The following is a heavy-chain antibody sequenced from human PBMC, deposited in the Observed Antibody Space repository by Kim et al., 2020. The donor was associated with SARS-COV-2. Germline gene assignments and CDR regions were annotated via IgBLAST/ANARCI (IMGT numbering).Heavy chain of an antibody. CDR3: AREYYYGSGALDY. V-gene: IGHV1-3*01. Sequence: YSQKFQGRVTITRDTSASTAYMELSSLRSEDTAVYYCAREYYYGSGALDYWGQGTLVTVSS. D-gene: IGHD3-10*01. J-gene: IGHJ4*02.